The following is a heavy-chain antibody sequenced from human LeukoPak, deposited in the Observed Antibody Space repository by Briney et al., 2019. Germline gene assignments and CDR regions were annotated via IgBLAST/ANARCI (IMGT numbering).Heavy chain of an antibody. V-gene: IGHV1-69*13. J-gene: IGHJ4*02. CDR1: GGTFSSYG. Sequence: ASVTASCKASGGTFSSYGISWVRQAPGQGLEWMGGIIPSFGTANYAQKFQGKVTITADESTSTAYMELSSLRSEDTAVYYCARLSTGGYYYGSGFDYWGQGTLVTVSS. D-gene: IGHD3-10*01. CDR3: ARLSTGGYYYGSGFDY. CDR2: IIPSFGTA.